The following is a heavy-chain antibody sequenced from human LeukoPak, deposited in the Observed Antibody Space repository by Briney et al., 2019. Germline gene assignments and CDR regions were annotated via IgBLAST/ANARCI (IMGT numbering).Heavy chain of an antibody. J-gene: IGHJ4*02. CDR3: ARDQTGQSRFDY. V-gene: IGHV3-23*01. D-gene: IGHD1-1*01. CDR1: GFTFSSYA. Sequence: PGGSLRLSCAASGFTFSSYAMSWVRQAPGKGLEWVSAISGSGGSTYYADSVKGRFTISRDNSKNTLYLQMNSLRAEDTAVYYCARDQTGQSRFDYWGQGTLVTVSS. CDR2: ISGSGGST.